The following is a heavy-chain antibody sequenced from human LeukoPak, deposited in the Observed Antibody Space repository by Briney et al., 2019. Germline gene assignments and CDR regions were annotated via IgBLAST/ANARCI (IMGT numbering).Heavy chain of an antibody. D-gene: IGHD6-13*01. CDR3: AREASSWYVPIDY. V-gene: IGHV1-2*06. J-gene: IGHJ4*02. Sequence: ASVKVSYKASGYTFTGYYMHWVRQAPGQGLEWMERINPNSGGTNYAQKFQGRVTMTRDTSISTAYMELSRLRSDDTAVYYCAREASSWYVPIDYWGQGTLVTVSS. CDR1: GYTFTGYY. CDR2: INPNSGGT.